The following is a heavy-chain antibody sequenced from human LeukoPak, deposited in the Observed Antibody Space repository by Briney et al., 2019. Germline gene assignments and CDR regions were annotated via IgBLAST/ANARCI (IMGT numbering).Heavy chain of an antibody. CDR3: ARLLGGGSYVRKVNYYFDY. CDR1: GGTFSSYA. V-gene: IGHV1-69*04. CDR2: IIPILGIA. Sequence: SVKVSCKASGGTFSSYAISWVRQAPGQGLEWMGRIIPILGIANYAQKFQGRVTTTADKSTSTAYMELSSLRSDDTAVYYCARLLGGGSYVRKVNYYFDYWGQGTLVTVSS. D-gene: IGHD1-26*01. J-gene: IGHJ4*02.